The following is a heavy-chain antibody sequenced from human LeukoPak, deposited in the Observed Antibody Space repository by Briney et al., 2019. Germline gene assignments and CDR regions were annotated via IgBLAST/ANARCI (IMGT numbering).Heavy chain of an antibody. CDR1: GFTFNSYG. V-gene: IGHV3-30*03. CDR2: ISYDGSNK. J-gene: IGHJ4*02. CDR3: ARGIVVVPGQEYFDY. D-gene: IGHD2-2*01. Sequence: HPGGSLRLSCAASGFTFNSYGMHWVRQAPGKGLEWVAVISYDGSNKYYADSVKGRFTISRDNSKNTLYLQMNSLRAEDTAVYYCARGIVVVPGQEYFDYWGQGTLVTVSS.